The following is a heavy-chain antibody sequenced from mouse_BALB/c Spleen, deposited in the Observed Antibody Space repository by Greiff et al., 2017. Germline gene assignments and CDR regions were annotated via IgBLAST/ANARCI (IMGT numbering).Heavy chain of an antibody. CDR3: ARYGNYEGGAMDY. J-gene: IGHJ4*01. CDR2: IDPANGNT. Sequence: EVQLQQSGAELVKPGASVKLSCTASGFNIKDTYMHWVKQRPEQGLEWIGRIDPANGNTKYDPKFQGKATITADTSSNTPYLQLSSLTSEDTAVYYCARYGNYEGGAMDYWGQGTSVTVSS. CDR1: GFNIKDTY. V-gene: IGHV14-3*02. D-gene: IGHD2-10*02.